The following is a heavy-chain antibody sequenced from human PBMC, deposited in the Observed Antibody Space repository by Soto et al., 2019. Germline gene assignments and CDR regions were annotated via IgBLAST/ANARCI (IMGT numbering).Heavy chain of an antibody. CDR2: IYHSGST. CDR1: GGSISSSNW. CDR3: AREGNLGRWLQPLDF. V-gene: IGHV4-4*02. Sequence: SETLSLTCAVSGGSISSSNWWSWVRQPPGKGLEWIAEIYHSGSTNYNPSLKSRVTMSVDTSKNQFSLKLISVTAADTAKYFCAREGNLGRWLQPLDFWGQGTLVTVSS. D-gene: IGHD5-12*01. J-gene: IGHJ4*02.